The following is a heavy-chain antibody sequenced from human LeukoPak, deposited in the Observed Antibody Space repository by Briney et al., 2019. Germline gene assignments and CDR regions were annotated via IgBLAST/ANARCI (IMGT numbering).Heavy chain of an antibody. CDR1: GYTFTSYY. Sequence: ASVKVSCKASGYTFTSYYMHWVRQAPGQGLEWMGIINPSGGSTGYAQKFQGRVTMTRDTSTSTVYMELSSLRSEDTAVYYCARGYCSSTSCYEPPRYWGQGTLVTVSS. J-gene: IGHJ4*02. D-gene: IGHD2-2*01. V-gene: IGHV1-46*01. CDR3: ARGYCSSTSCYEPPRY. CDR2: INPSGGST.